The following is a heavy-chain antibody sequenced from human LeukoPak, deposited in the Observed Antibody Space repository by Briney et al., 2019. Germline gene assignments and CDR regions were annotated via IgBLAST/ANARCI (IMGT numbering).Heavy chain of an antibody. CDR3: AREGAAVAAIYYMDV. J-gene: IGHJ6*03. CDR2: IYYSGST. V-gene: IGHV4-39*07. Sequence: PSETLSLTCTVSGGSISSSSYYWGWIRQPPGKGLEWIGSIYYSGSTYYNPSLKSRVTISVDTSKNQFSLKLSSVTAADTAVYYCAREGAAVAAIYYMDVWGKGTTVTVSS. CDR1: GGSISSSSYY. D-gene: IGHD6-19*01.